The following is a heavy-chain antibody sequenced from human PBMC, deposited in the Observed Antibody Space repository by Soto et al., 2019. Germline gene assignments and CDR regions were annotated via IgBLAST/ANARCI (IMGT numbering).Heavy chain of an antibody. CDR3: AKSAYYCSSTSCYTYYDFWSGYYDAFDI. CDR1: GFTFDDYA. Sequence: GGSLRLSCAAPGFTFDDYATHWVRQAPGKGLEWVSGISWNSGSIGYADSVKGGVTMSRDNDKNSLYLQMNSLRAEDTALYYCAKSAYYCSSTSCYTYYDFWSGYYDAFDIWGQGTMVTVSS. J-gene: IGHJ3*02. CDR2: ISWNSGSI. D-gene: IGHD3-3*01. V-gene: IGHV3-9*01.